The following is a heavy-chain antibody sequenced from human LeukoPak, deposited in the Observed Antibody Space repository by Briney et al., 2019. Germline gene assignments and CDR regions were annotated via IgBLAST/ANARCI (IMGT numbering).Heavy chain of an antibody. D-gene: IGHD6-13*01. CDR3: VRSFNTYGYPTGY. CDR2: INWNGGST. CDR1: GSKYHDYG. Sequence: RTPSPSSAVHGSKYHDYGISWIRQVPAEGQKKDSGINWNGGSTGYADSVRGRFTISRDNAKNSLYLQMSSLSAEDTALYYCVRSFNTYGYPTGYWGQGTLVTVSS. J-gene: IGHJ4*02. V-gene: IGHV3-20*03.